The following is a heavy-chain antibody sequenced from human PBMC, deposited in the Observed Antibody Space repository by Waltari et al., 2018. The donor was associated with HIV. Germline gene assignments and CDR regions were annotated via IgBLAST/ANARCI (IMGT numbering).Heavy chain of an antibody. V-gene: IGHV3-7*01. Sequence: EGQLVEAGGGLVQPGGSLRLSCAYAGFTISSYWMTWVRQIPGNGLAWEANQKQDGSKKYDGHSVKCRFTMSSDNAKNSLYLKMNSLRAEDTAVYYGARDTQGNELWCGHRAYWGHGTRVTVSS. J-gene: IGHJ4*01. CDR1: GFTISSYW. CDR3: ARDTQGNELWCGHRAY. D-gene: IGHD2-21*01. CDR2: QKQDGSKK.